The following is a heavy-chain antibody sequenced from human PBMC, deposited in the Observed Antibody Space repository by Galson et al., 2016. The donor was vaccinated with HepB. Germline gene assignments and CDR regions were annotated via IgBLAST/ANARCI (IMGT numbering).Heavy chain of an antibody. CDR2: MNQDGSEK. CDR3: AREGRGAYSNTIDS. J-gene: IGHJ4*02. D-gene: IGHD3-16*01. Sequence: SLRLSCAVSGFTFNSYWMSWVRQAPGKGLEWVANMNQDGSEKYYVDSVKGRFTISRDNAKNSLYLQMDSLSAEDTAVYYCAREGRGAYSNTIDSWGQGTLVTVSS. V-gene: IGHV3-7*01. CDR1: GFTFNSYW.